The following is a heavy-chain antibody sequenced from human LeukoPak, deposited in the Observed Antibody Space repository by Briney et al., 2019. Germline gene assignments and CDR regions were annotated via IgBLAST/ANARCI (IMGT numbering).Heavy chain of an antibody. CDR2: IYSDGTT. CDR3: ARDQGYSSN. J-gene: IGHJ4*02. V-gene: IGHV3-66*01. Sequence: GGSLRLSCVASGFTFSSHWIHWVRQAPGKGLEWVSVIYSDGTTYYADSVKGRFTISRDNSKNTLYLQMNSLRVEDTAVYHCARDQGYSSNWGQGTLVTVSS. D-gene: IGHD6-13*01. CDR1: GFTFSSHW.